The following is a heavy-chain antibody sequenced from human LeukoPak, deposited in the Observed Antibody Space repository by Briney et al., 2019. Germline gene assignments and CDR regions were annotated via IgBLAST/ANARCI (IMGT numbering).Heavy chain of an antibody. J-gene: IGHJ4*02. Sequence: GESLKISCKGSGYSFTSHWISWVRQMPGKGLEWVGRIAPSASYTNYSPSFQGHVTISADKSINTAYLQWSSLKASDTAMYYCARHLRAYSSSWYFDYWGQGTLVTVSS. CDR2: IAPSASYT. D-gene: IGHD6-13*01. CDR1: GYSFTSHW. CDR3: ARHLRAYSSSWYFDY. V-gene: IGHV5-10-1*01.